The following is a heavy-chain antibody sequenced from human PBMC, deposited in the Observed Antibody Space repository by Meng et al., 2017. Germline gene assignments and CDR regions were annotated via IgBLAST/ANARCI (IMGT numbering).Heavy chain of an antibody. Sequence: GESLKISCAASGFTFSSYWMHWVRQAPGKGLEWVGFIRSKAYGGTTEYAASVKGRFTISRDDSKSIAYLQMNSLKTEDTAVYYCTRDLDLGEYYYYYYGMDVWGQGTTVTVSS. J-gene: IGHJ6*02. D-gene: IGHD4-17*01. CDR2: IRSKAYGGTT. CDR3: TRDLDLGEYYYYYYGMDV. CDR1: GFTFSSYW. V-gene: IGHV3-49*04.